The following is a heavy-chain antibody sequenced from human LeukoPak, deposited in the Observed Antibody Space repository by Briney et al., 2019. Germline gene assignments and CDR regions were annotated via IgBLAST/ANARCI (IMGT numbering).Heavy chain of an antibody. D-gene: IGHD6-6*01. V-gene: IGHV4-34*01. CDR2: INHSGRA. J-gene: IGHJ4*02. Sequence: SETLSLTCTFPGVSFNTSYWTWIRQPPGKGLEWIGDINHSGRANYNPSLKSRVSISVDMSRHEFSLKLTSVTAAETAVFYCARARGLTVRLFDYWSQGTLVTVSS. CDR3: ARARGLTVRLFDY. CDR1: GVSFNTSY.